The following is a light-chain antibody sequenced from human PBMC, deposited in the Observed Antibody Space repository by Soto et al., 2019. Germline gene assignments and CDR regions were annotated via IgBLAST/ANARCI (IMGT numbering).Light chain of an antibody. CDR1: SSDIGAYNY. V-gene: IGLV2-14*01. Sequence: QSALTQPASVSGSPGQSITISCTGTSSDIGAYNYVSWYQQYPGRAPKLMIYEVNNRPSGVSNRFSGFKSGNTAFLTISGLQAEDEADYYCSSFTTSSTYVVGAGTKVTVL. J-gene: IGLJ1*01. CDR2: EVN. CDR3: SSFTTSSTYV.